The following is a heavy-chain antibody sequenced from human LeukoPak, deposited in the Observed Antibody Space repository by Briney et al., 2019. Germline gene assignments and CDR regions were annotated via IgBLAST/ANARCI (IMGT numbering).Heavy chain of an antibody. J-gene: IGHJ6*02. CDR1: GGSISSSSYX. V-gene: IGHV4-39*07. CDR2: IYSGGSS. Sequence: ETLXXXXTVSGGSISSSSYXWGWIRQPPGXELXWIGSIYSGGSSYYNPSLKSRVTISVDTSNNQFSLKVNSVTAADTAVYYCARDAGHQLSRRNYYAMDVWGQGTTVTVSS. D-gene: IGHD1-1*01. CDR3: ARDAGHQLSRRNYYAMDV.